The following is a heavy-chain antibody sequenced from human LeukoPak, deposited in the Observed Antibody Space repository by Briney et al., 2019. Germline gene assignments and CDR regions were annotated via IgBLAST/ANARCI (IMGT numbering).Heavy chain of an antibody. CDR3: ACYSSGWYRSGYDY. Sequence: GGSLRLSCAASGFTFSSYAMSWVRQAPGKGLEWVSAISGSGGSTYYADSVKGRFTISRDNSKNTLYLQMTSLTAEYTAVYYCACYSSGWYRSGYDYWGQGTLVTVSS. CDR1: GFTFSSYA. D-gene: IGHD6-19*01. CDR2: ISGSGGST. J-gene: IGHJ4*02. V-gene: IGHV3-23*01.